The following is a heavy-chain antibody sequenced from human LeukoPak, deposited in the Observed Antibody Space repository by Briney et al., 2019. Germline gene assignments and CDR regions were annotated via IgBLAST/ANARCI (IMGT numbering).Heavy chain of an antibody. CDR3: ARHSGGDNWFDP. D-gene: IGHD5-12*01. CDR1: GYAFTGYY. CDR2: INPNSGGT. Sequence: GASVKVSCKASGYAFTGYYMHWVRQAPGQGLEWMGWINPNSGGTNYAQKFQGRVTMTRDTSISTAYMELSRLRSDDTAVYYCARHSGGDNWFDPWGQGTLVTVSS. V-gene: IGHV1-2*02. J-gene: IGHJ5*02.